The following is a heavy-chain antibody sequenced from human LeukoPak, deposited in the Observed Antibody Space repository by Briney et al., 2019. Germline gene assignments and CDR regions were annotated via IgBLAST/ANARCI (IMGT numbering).Heavy chain of an antibody. CDR3: ARDDYGDYVAFDI. Sequence: PGGSLRLSCAASGFTFSDYYMSWIRQAPGKGLELGSYISSSGSTIYYADSVKGRFTISRDNAKNSLYLQMNSLRAEDTAVYYCARDDYGDYVAFDIWGQGTMVTVSS. D-gene: IGHD4-17*01. V-gene: IGHV3-11*04. CDR1: GFTFSDYY. J-gene: IGHJ3*02. CDR2: ISSSGSTI.